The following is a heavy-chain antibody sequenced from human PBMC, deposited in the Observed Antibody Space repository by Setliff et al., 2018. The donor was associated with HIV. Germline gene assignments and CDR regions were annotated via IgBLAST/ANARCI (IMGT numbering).Heavy chain of an antibody. V-gene: IGHV4-4*07. CDR3: VRPFFGPGGHYHDVDV. Sequence: PSETLSLTCTVSGGSISGFYWRWIRQPAGKGLEWIGRMHTSGNTNYNPSLKSRVTMSVDTSKNQFSLRLRSVTAADTAVYYCVRPFFGPGGHYHDVDVWGPGTTVTVSS. CDR2: MHTSGNT. J-gene: IGHJ6*02. D-gene: IGHD3-3*01. CDR1: GGSISGFY.